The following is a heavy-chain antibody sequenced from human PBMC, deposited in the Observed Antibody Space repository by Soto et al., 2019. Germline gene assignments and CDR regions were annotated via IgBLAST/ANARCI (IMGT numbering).Heavy chain of an antibody. CDR1: GYTFTSYG. D-gene: IGHD6-19*01. V-gene: IGHV1-18*01. CDR2: ISAYNGNT. CDR3: ARDLSSGWYYYYYGMDV. Sequence: ASVKVSCKASGYTFTSYGISWVRQAPGQGLEWMGWISAYNGNTNYAQKLQGRVTMTTDTSTSTAYMELRSLRSEDTAVYYCARDLSSGWYYYYYGMDVWGQGTTVTVSS. J-gene: IGHJ6*02.